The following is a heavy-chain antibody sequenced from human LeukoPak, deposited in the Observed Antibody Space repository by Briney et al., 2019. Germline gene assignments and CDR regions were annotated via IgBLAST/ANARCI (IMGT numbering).Heavy chain of an antibody. V-gene: IGHV3-30*03. Sequence: GGSLRLSCAASGFTFSSYGMHWVRQAPGKGLEWVAVISYDGSNKYYADSVKSRFTISRDNSKNTLYLQMNSLRAEDTAVYYCARDGGLDYYDSSGPSYPWGQGTLVTVSS. D-gene: IGHD3-22*01. CDR2: ISYDGSNK. CDR1: GFTFSSYG. J-gene: IGHJ5*02. CDR3: ARDGGLDYYDSSGPSYP.